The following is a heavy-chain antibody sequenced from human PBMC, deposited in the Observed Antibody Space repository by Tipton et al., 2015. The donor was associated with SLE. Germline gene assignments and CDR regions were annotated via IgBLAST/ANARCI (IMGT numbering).Heavy chain of an antibody. D-gene: IGHD6-6*01. J-gene: IGHJ4*02. CDR2: IYHRGTT. Sequence: TLSLTCAVNGGSLSDYWWSWIRQPPGKGLEWIGEIYHRGTTNFNPSLESRVIISVDRSRNDFSLKLTSVTAADTAVYYCVSGQLVSGFDSWGQGTLVTVSS. CDR1: GGSLSDYW. V-gene: IGHV4-34*01. CDR3: VSGQLVSGFDS.